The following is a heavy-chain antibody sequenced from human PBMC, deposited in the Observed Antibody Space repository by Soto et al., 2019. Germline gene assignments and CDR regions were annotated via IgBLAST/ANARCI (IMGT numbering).Heavy chain of an antibody. CDR2: IYNSGSA. Sequence: QLQLQESGSGLVKPSQTLSLTCAVSGGSISSGGYYWGWIRQPPGKGLEWIGYIYNSGSAYYNPSLKRRAIIAVDGSKNQSPLKQSSVTAVATAVYYCDRGPTPGGQGTMITVSS. CDR3: DRGPTP. J-gene: IGHJ3*01. V-gene: IGHV4-30-2*01. CDR1: GGSISSGGYY.